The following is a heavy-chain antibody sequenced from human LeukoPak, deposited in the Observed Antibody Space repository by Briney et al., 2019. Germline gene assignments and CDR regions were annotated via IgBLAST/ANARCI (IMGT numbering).Heavy chain of an antibody. D-gene: IGHD2-2*01. V-gene: IGHV5-10-1*01. J-gene: IGHJ5*02. CDR1: GYSFTSYW. Sequence: GESLKISCKGSGYSFTSYWISWVRQMPKKGLEWMGRIDPSNSYTNYSPSFQGRVTISADKSISTAYLQWSSLKASGTAVYYCARETGYCSSTSCDGWFDPWGQGTLVTVSS. CDR2: IDPSNSYT. CDR3: ARETGYCSSTSCDGWFDP.